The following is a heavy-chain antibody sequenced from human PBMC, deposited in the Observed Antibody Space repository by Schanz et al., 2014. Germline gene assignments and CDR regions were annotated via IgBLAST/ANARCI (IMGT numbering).Heavy chain of an antibody. D-gene: IGHD2-15*01. J-gene: IGHJ5*01. V-gene: IGHV3-23*01. CDR1: GGSINSDA. CDR3: AKTPREYCNYDNCPNWFDS. Sequence: VQLQESGPGVVKPSQTLSLTCTVSGGSINSDAFYWTWIRQIPGKGLEWVSAISASGGTTYYADSVKGRFTISRDNSKNTLYLQMNSLRAEDTAVYYCAKTPREYCNYDNCPNWFDSWGQGTLVTASS. CDR2: ISASGGTT.